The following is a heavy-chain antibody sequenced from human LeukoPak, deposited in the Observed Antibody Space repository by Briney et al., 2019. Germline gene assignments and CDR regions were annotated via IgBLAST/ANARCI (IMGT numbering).Heavy chain of an antibody. Sequence: GGSLRLSCAASGFTFSSYGMHWVRQAPGKGLEWVAVISYDGSNKYYADPAKGRFTISRDNSKNTLYLQMNSLRAEDTAVYYCARESGYSSSPFSFDYWGQGTLVTVSS. CDR1: GFTFSSYG. J-gene: IGHJ4*02. D-gene: IGHD6-6*01. V-gene: IGHV3-30*03. CDR3: ARESGYSSSPFSFDY. CDR2: ISYDGSNK.